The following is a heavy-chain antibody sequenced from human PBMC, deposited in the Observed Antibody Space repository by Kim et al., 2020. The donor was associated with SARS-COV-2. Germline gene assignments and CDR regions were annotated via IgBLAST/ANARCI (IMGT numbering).Heavy chain of an antibody. CDR2: IYTSVST. J-gene: IGHJ3*02. CDR1: GGSISSGSYY. Sequence: SETLSLTCTVSGGSISSGSYYWSWIRQPAGKGLEWIGRIYTSVSTNYNPSLKSRVTISVDTSKNQFSLKLSSVTAADTAVYYCARDPVWFGLDAFDIWGQGTMVTVSS. V-gene: IGHV4-61*02. D-gene: IGHD3-10*01. CDR3: ARDPVWFGLDAFDI.